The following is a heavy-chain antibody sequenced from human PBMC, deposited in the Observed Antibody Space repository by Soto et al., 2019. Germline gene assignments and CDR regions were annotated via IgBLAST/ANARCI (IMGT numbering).Heavy chain of an antibody. CDR2: ISAYNGNT. J-gene: IGHJ1*01. CDR3: ARGSLELYYYDSSGSGGEYFQH. D-gene: IGHD3-22*01. Sequence: ASVKVSCKASGYTFTSYGISWVRQAPGQGLEWMGWISAYNGNTNYAQKLQGRVTMTTDTSTSTAYMELRSLRSDDTAVYYCARGSLELYYYDSSGSGGEYFQHWGQGTLVNVSS. V-gene: IGHV1-18*01. CDR1: GYTFTSYG.